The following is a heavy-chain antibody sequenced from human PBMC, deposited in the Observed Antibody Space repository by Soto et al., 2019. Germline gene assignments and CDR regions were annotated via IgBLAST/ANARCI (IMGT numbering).Heavy chain of an antibody. CDR3: ASPEYYYDTSGWYY. CDR2: ISSSSSYI. D-gene: IGHD3-22*01. V-gene: IGHV3-21*01. CDR1: GFTFSTYS. Sequence: EVQLVESGGGLVKPGGSLRLSCAASGFTFSTYSMNWVRQAPGKGLEWVSSISSSSSYIYYADSVKGRFTISRDNDKNSLYLQMNSLRAEDTAVYYYASPEYYYDTSGWYYWGQGTLVTVSS. J-gene: IGHJ4*02.